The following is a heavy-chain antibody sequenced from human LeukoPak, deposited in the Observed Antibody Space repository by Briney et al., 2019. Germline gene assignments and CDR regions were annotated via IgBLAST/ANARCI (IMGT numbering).Heavy chain of an antibody. J-gene: IGHJ4*02. D-gene: IGHD3-10*01. Sequence: GGSLRLSCAASGFTFSSYGMHWVRQAPGKGLEWVAVISYDGSNKYYVDSVKGRFTISRDNSKNTLYLQMNSLRAEDTAVYYCAKDQRLWFGELGYFDYWGQGTLVTVSS. CDR2: ISYDGSNK. V-gene: IGHV3-30*18. CDR3: AKDQRLWFGELGYFDY. CDR1: GFTFSSYG.